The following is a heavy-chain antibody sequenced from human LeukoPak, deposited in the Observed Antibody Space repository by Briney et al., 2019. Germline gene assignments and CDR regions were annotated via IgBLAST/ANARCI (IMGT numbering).Heavy chain of an antibody. CDR3: ARDPSYGSSWYYYMDV. CDR1: GFTFSSYS. V-gene: IGHV3-21*01. D-gene: IGHD6-13*01. CDR2: ISSSSSYI. J-gene: IGHJ6*03. Sequence: GGSLRLSCAASGFTFSSYSMNWVRQAPGKGLEWVSSISSSSSYIYYADSVKGRFTISRDNAKNSLYLQMNSLRAEDTAVYYCARDPSYGSSWYYYMDVWGKGATVTVSS.